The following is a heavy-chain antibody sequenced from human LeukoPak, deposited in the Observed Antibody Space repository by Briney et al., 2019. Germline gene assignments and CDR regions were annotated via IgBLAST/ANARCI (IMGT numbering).Heavy chain of an antibody. CDR2: IYHSGST. D-gene: IGHD2-2*01. CDR1: GGSISSGGYS. J-gene: IGHJ4*02. V-gene: IGHV4-30-2*01. CDR3: ARAPDCSSTSCYFDY. Sequence: SETLSLTCAVSGGSISSGGYSWNWIRQPPGKGLEWIGYIYHSGSTYYNPSLKSRVTISADRSKNQFSLKLSSVTAADTAVYYCARAPDCSSTSCYFDYWGQGTLVTVSS.